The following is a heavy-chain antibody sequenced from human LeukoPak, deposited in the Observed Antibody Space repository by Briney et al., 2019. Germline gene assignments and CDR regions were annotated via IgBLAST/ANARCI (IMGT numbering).Heavy chain of an antibody. V-gene: IGHV1-18*01. J-gene: IGHJ2*01. CDR1: GYTFTSYG. CDR3: ARDIRGYYYGSGSQAWYFDL. CDR2: ISAYNGNT. D-gene: IGHD3-10*01. Sequence: GASVKVSCKASGYTFTSYGISWVRQAPGQGLEWMGWISAYNGNTNYAQKLQGRVTMTTGTSTSTAYMELRSLRSDDTAVYYCARDIRGYYYGSGSQAWYFDLWGRGTLVTVSS.